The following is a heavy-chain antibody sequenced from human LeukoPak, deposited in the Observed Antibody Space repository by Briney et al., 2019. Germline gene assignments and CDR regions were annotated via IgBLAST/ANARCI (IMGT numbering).Heavy chain of an antibody. CDR3: ARRSMVRGVAFGK. V-gene: IGHV4-34*01. D-gene: IGHD3-10*01. Sequence: SETLSLTCAVYGGSFSGYYWSWIRQPPGKGLEWIGEINHSGSTNCNPSLKSRVTISLDTSKSQFSLKLTSVTAADTAVYYCARRSMVRGVAFGKWGQGTLVTVSS. CDR1: GGSFSGYY. J-gene: IGHJ4*02. CDR2: INHSGST.